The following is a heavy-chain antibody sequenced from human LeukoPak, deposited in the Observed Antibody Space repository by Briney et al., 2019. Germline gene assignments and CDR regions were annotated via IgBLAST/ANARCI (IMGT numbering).Heavy chain of an antibody. D-gene: IGHD1-1*01. CDR3: ARDLSTSPHWELDY. V-gene: IGHV1-2*02. Sequence: ASVMVSCKASGYTFTDYFTHWVRQAPGQGLEWMGWINPNSGGTKYAQQFQGRVTLTRDTSIATAYMELSTLRSDDTAVYYCARDLSTSPHWELDYWGQGTLVTVSS. CDR1: GYTFTDYF. J-gene: IGHJ4*02. CDR2: INPNSGGT.